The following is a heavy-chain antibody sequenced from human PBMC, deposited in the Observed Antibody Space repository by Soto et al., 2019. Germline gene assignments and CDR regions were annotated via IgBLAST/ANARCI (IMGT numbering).Heavy chain of an antibody. D-gene: IGHD2-15*01. Sequence: GGSLRLSCAASGFTFSSYAMSWVRQAPGKGLEWVSAISGSGGSTYYADSVKGRFTISRDNSKNTLYLQMNSLRAEDTAVYYCAKDLEVVAARGGYFDYWGQGTLVTVSS. CDR1: GFTFSSYA. V-gene: IGHV3-23*01. J-gene: IGHJ4*02. CDR2: ISGSGGST. CDR3: AKDLEVVAARGGYFDY.